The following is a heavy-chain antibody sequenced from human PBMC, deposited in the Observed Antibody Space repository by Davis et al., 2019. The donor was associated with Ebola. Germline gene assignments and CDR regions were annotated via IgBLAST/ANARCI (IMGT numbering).Heavy chain of an antibody. D-gene: IGHD4-17*01. J-gene: IGHJ4*02. CDR1: GGSINNYF. CDR3: ASTHYGEFHYIDY. Sequence: MPGGSLRLSCTVSGGSINNYFWSWIRQPPGKGLEWIGNIHYLGNTNYNPSLKSRVTMSVDTSKNQFSLKLASVTAADTAVYYCASTHYGEFHYIDYWGQGTLVTVSS. V-gene: IGHV4-59*08. CDR2: IHYLGNT.